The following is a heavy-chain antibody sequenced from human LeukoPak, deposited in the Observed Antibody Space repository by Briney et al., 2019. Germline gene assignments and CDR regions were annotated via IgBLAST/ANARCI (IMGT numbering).Heavy chain of an antibody. CDR3: ARAGVAVAYFYYFDY. V-gene: IGHV3-48*03. D-gene: IGHD6-19*01. J-gene: IGHJ4*02. CDR1: GFTFSHYE. Sequence: GGSLRLSCAASGFTFSHYEMNWVRLAPGRGLEWVSYISSSGGTMYYSDSVKGRFTISRDNAKNSLYLQMNSLGAEDTAVYYCARAGVAVAYFYYFDYWGQGSLVTVSS. CDR2: ISSSGGTM.